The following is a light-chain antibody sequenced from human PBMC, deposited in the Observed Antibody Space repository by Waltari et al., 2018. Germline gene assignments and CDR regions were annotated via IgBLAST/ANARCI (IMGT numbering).Light chain of an antibody. CDR2: KAS. Sequence: DIQMTKSPSTLSASVGDRVTITCRASQSISSWLAWYQQKPGKAPKLLIYKASSLEGGVPSRFSGSGSGTEFTLTISSLQPDDFATYYCQQYNTYLTFGPGTKVDIK. V-gene: IGKV1-5*03. CDR3: QQYNTYLT. CDR1: QSISSW. J-gene: IGKJ3*01.